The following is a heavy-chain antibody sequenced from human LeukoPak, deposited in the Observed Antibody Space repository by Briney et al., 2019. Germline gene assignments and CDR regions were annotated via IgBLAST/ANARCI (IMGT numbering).Heavy chain of an antibody. CDR3: ARDPPFDY. J-gene: IGHJ4*02. CDR1: GFSFSTYN. Sequence: PGGSLRLSCAASGFSFSTYNMNWVRQAPGKGLEWVSSISRGSTYIYYADSVKGRFTISRDNAKNSLYLQMNSLRAEDTAVYYCARDPPFDYWGQGTLVTVSS. CDR2: ISRGSTYI. V-gene: IGHV3-21*01.